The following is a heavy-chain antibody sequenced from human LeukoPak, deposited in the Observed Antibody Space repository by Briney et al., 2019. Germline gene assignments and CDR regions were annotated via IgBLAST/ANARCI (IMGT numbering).Heavy chain of an antibody. D-gene: IGHD2-2*01. CDR2: INPNSGGT. J-gene: IGHJ4*02. V-gene: IGHV1-2*02. CDR3: ARVEIGPYCSSTSCYRHYFDY. CDR1: GYTFTGYY. Sequence: ASVKVSCKASGYTFTGYYMHWVRQAPGQGLEWMGWINPNSGGTNYAQKFQGRVTMTRDTSISTAYMELSRLRSDDTAVYYCARVEIGPYCSSTSCYRHYFDYWGQGTLVTVSS.